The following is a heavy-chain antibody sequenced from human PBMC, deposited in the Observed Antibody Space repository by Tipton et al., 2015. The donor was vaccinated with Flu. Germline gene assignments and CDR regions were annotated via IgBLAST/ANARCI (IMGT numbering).Heavy chain of an antibody. D-gene: IGHD5-24*01. Sequence: SGFTFRSYWMSWVRQSPGKGLEWVANINQDGSRRYFVDSVRGRFTISRDNAKNSVYLQMNSLRAEDTAVYYCAREGRDGYPFFDYWGQGTPVTVSS. CDR3: AREGRDGYPFFDY. V-gene: IGHV3-7*01. J-gene: IGHJ4*02. CDR1: GFTFRSYW. CDR2: INQDGSRR.